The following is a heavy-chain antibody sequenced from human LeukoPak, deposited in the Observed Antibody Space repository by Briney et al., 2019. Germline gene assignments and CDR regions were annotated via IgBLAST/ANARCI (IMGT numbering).Heavy chain of an antibody. CDR2: ISAYNGNT. J-gene: IGHJ6*02. CDR1: GYTFTGYY. V-gene: IGHV1-18*04. D-gene: IGHD6-13*01. Sequence: GASVKVSCKASGYTFTGYYMHWVRQAPGQGLEWMGWISAYNGNTNYAQKLQGRVTMTTDTSTSTAYMELRSLRSDDTAVYYCARYSSSWYNYYYGMDVWGQGTTVTVSS. CDR3: ARYSSSWYNYYYGMDV.